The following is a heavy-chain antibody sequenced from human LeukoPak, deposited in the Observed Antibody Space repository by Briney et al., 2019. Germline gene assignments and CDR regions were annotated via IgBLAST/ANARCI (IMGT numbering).Heavy chain of an antibody. D-gene: IGHD2-15*01. J-gene: IGHJ4*02. CDR3: ARDHCRGGSCYGYFDY. V-gene: IGHV1-2*02. Sequence: ASVKVSCNASGYTFTGYYMHWVRQAPGQGLEWMGWINPNSGGTNYAQKFQGRVTMTRDTSISTAYMELSRLRSDDTAVYYCARDHCRGGSCYGYFDYSGQGTLVTVSS. CDR1: GYTFTGYY. CDR2: INPNSGGT.